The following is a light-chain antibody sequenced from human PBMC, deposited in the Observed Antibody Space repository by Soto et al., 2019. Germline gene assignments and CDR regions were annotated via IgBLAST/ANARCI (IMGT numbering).Light chain of an antibody. J-gene: IGLJ1*01. CDR3: SSYTTSNTRQIV. CDR2: DVS. CDR1: NSDPGGYNY. Sequence: SVLTQPASVSGSPGQSITISFTGTNSDPGGYNYVSWYQHHPGKAPKLIIYDVSNRPSGVSIRFSGSKSDNTASLTISGLQPEDEADYHCSSYTTSNTRQIVFGTGTKVTVL. V-gene: IGLV2-14*03.